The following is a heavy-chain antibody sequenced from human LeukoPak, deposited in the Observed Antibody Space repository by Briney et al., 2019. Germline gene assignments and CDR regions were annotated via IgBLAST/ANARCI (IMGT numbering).Heavy chain of an antibody. CDR2: INPSGGST. V-gene: IGHV1-46*01. CDR1: GYTFTSYY. D-gene: IGHD1-1*01. J-gene: IGHJ3*02. Sequence: WASVKVSCKASGYTFTSYYMHWVRQAPGQGLEWMGIINPSGGSTSYAQKFQGRVTMTRDTSISTAYMELSRLRSDDTAVYYCASGPTEAGAFDIWGQGTMVTVSS. CDR3: ASGPTEAGAFDI.